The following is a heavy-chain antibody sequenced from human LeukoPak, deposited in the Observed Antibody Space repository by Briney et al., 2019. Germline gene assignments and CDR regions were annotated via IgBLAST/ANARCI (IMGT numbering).Heavy chain of an antibody. J-gene: IGHJ3*02. CDR2: IYYRGST. D-gene: IGHD6-19*01. Sequence: SETLSLTCTVSGGSISSYYWSWIRQPPGKGLGWIGYIYYRGSTNYNPSLKRRVTISVDTSKNQFSLKLSSVTAADTAVYYCARDSGPLAFDIWGQGTMVTVSS. CDR1: GGSISSYY. V-gene: IGHV4-59*01. CDR3: ARDSGPLAFDI.